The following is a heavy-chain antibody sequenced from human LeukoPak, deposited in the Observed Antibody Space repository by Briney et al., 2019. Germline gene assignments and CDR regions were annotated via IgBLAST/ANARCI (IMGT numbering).Heavy chain of an antibody. V-gene: IGHV4-39*01. CDR2: IYYTGTT. CDR3: ARGATYGNYVFAYSYYYMHV. CDR1: GGSISSIDYY. Sequence: SETLSLTCTVSGGSISSIDYYWGWIRQPPGKGLEWIGSIYYTGTTFYNPSLKSRVTMSVDTSKNQFSLKLSSVTAADTAVYYCARGATYGNYVFAYSYYYMHVWGKGTTVTVSS. J-gene: IGHJ6*03. D-gene: IGHD4-11*01.